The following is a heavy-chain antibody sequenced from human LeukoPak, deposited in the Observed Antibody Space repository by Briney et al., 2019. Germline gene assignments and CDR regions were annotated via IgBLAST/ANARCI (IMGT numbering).Heavy chain of an antibody. D-gene: IGHD3-10*02. CDR1: GFTFSTHW. CDR2: IDPDGSST. V-gene: IGHV3-74*03. J-gene: IGHJ3*02. Sequence: GGSLRLSCAASGFTFSTHWLVWVRRAPGKGLLWVSRIDPDGSSTTYADSVTGRFINSRDNARNTLFLQMNSLRAEDTAVYYCARIVRGAFAIWGLGTIVTVSS. CDR3: ARIVRGAFAI.